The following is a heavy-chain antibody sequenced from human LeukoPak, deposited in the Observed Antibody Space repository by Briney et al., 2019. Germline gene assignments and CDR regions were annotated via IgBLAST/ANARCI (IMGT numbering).Heavy chain of an antibody. CDR1: GFTFSSYA. Sequence: GGSLRLSCAASGFTFSSYAMHWVRQAPGKGLEYVSAISSNGGSTYYANSVKGRFNISRDNSKNTLYLQMGSLRAEDMAVYYCARSMRGAYYYDSSGSFDIWGQGTMVTVSS. J-gene: IGHJ3*02. CDR3: ARSMRGAYYYDSSGSFDI. D-gene: IGHD3-22*01. V-gene: IGHV3-64*01. CDR2: ISSNGGST.